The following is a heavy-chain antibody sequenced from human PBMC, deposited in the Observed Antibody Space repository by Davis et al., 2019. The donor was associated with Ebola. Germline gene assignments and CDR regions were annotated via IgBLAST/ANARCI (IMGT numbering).Heavy chain of an antibody. CDR2: INHSGST. V-gene: IGHV4-34*01. J-gene: IGHJ6*02. D-gene: IGHD2-15*01. Sequence: SETLSLTCAVYGGSFSGYYWSWIRQPPGKGLEWIGEINHSGSTNYNPSLKGRVTISVDTSKNQFSLKLSSVTAADTAVYYCARGRCSGGSCYLSWYYYGMDVWGQGTTVTVSS. CDR1: GGSFSGYY. CDR3: ARGRCSGGSCYLSWYYYGMDV.